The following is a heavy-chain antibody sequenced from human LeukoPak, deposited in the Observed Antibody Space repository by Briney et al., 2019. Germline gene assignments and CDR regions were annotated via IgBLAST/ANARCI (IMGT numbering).Heavy chain of an antibody. D-gene: IGHD1-26*01. CDR1: GFTFSSYS. Sequence: PGGSLRLSCAASGFTFSSYSMNWVRQAPGKGLEWVSYISSSSTIYYADSVKGRFTISRDNAKNSLYLQMNSLRDEDTAVYYCARDQWELLNYYYYGMDVWGQGTTVTVSS. CDR2: ISSSSTI. CDR3: ARDQWELLNYYYYGMDV. V-gene: IGHV3-48*02. J-gene: IGHJ6*02.